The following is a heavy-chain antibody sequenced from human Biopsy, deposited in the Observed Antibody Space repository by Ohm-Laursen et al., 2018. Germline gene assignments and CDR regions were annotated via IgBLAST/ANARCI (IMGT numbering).Heavy chain of an antibody. CDR1: GGTFSNYG. CDR2: NIPILGTG. V-gene: IGHV1-69*06. Sequence: SLVKVSCKAPGGTFSNYGVNWVRQAPGQGLEWLGGNIPILGTGNYAQKFQDRVTVAADTSTSTATTELRSLRSDDTAVYYCATKLTGYFHHWGQGTLVIVSS. D-gene: IGHD3-9*01. J-gene: IGHJ1*01. CDR3: ATKLTGYFHH.